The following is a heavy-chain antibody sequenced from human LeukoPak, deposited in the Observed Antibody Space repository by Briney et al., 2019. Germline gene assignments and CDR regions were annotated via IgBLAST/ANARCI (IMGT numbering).Heavy chain of an antibody. V-gene: IGHV1-69*13. CDR3: ARAELCGYSYGSDY. CDR1: GGTFSSYA. Sequence: SVKVSCKASGGTFSSYAISWVRQAPGQGLEWMGAIIPIFGTANYAQKLQGRVTITADESTSTAYMELSSLRSEDTAVYYCARAELCGYSYGSDYWGQGTLVSVSS. CDR2: IIPIFGTA. D-gene: IGHD5-18*01. J-gene: IGHJ4*02.